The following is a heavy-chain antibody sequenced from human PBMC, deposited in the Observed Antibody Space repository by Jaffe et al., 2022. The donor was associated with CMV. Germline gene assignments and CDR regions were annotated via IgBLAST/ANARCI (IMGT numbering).Heavy chain of an antibody. J-gene: IGHJ6*02. D-gene: IGHD3-3*01. CDR2: FDPEDGET. Sequence: QVQLVQSGAEVKKPGASVKVSCKVSGYTLTELSMHWVRQAPGKGLEWMGGFDPEDGETIYAQKFQGRVTMTEDTSTDTAYMELSSLRSEDTAVYYCATAGSITIFGVVMGGMDVWGQGTTVTVSS. CDR3: ATAGSITIFGVVMGGMDV. CDR1: GYTLTELS. V-gene: IGHV1-24*01.